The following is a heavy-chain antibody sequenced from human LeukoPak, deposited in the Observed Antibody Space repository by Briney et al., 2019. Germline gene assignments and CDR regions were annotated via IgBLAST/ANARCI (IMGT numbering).Heavy chain of an antibody. CDR3: ARDGGLYGSGTHCVFDY. J-gene: IGHJ4*02. CDR1: GYTFTNYG. Sequence: ASVRVSCKASGYTFTNYGITWVRQAPGQGLEFMGWMSTYNGNTIYAQKLKGRLTMTTDTSTGTAYMELSSLRSDDTAVYYCARDGGLYGSGTHCVFDYWGQGTLVTVSS. CDR2: MSTYNGNT. D-gene: IGHD3-10*01. V-gene: IGHV1-18*01.